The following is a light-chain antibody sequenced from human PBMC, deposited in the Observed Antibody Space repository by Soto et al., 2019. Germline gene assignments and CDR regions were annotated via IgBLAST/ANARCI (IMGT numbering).Light chain of an antibody. J-gene: IGKJ1*01. Sequence: DIQMTQSPSTLSGSVGDRVTITCRASQTISSWLAWYQQKPGKAHKLLIYKASTLKSGVPSRFSGSGSGTELTITISSLQPDDFATYYCQHYNSYSEAFGQGTKVDIK. CDR1: QTISSW. V-gene: IGKV1-5*03. CDR2: KAS. CDR3: QHYNSYSEA.